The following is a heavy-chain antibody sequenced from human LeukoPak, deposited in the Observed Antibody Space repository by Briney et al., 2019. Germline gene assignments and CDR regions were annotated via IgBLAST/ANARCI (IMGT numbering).Heavy chain of an antibody. CDR1: GFTFSTSW. CDR2: INPDGRAT. V-gene: IGHV3-7*01. CDR3: ASSHDSAGND. J-gene: IGHJ1*01. Sequence: GGSLRLSCAASGFTFSTSWMSWFRQAPGKGLEWLANINPDGRATFYADSVKGRFIISRDNAKNSLFLQMSSLRDDDTALYYCASSHDSAGNDWGQGTVVTVYS. D-gene: IGHD2-15*01.